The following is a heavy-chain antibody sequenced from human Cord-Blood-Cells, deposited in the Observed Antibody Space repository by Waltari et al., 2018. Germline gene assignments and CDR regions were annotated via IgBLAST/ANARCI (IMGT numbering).Heavy chain of an antibody. CDR2: IYHSGST. Sequence: QVQLQESGPGLVKPSGTLSLTCAVSGGSISSSNWWSWVRQPPGQGLEWIGAIYHSGSTNYNPSLKSRVTISVDKSKNQFSLKLSSVTAADTAVYYCASSVFGVVIDAFDIWGQGTMVTVSS. D-gene: IGHD3-3*02. J-gene: IGHJ3*02. CDR1: GGSISSSNW. CDR3: ASSVFGVVIDAFDI. V-gene: IGHV4-4*02.